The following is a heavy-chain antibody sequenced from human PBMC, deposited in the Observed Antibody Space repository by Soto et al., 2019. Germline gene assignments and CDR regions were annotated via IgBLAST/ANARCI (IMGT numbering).Heavy chain of an antibody. Sequence: VKLSWTACGYSFTCICLCWVRQAPGQGLEWMGWISAYNGNTNYAQNFQGRVTMTTDTSTSTAYMELRSLRSDDTAVYYCARGGTPMDYWGQGTLVTVSS. J-gene: IGHJ4*02. V-gene: IGHV1-18*01. CDR1: GYSFTCIC. CDR3: ARGGTPMDY. D-gene: IGHD3-16*01. CDR2: ISAYNGNT.